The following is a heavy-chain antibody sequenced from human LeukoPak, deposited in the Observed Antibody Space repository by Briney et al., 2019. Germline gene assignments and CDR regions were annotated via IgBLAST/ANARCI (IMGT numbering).Heavy chain of an antibody. D-gene: IGHD3-3*01. V-gene: IGHV1-69*04. Sequence: GASVKVSCKASGGTFSSNTISWLRQAPGQGLEWMGRIIPILGIANYAQKFQGRVTITADKSTSTAYMELSSLRSEDTAVYYCARDRFVDYDFWSGYYPPAEIDYWGQGTLVTVSS. J-gene: IGHJ4*02. CDR3: ARDRFVDYDFWSGYYPPAEIDY. CDR2: IIPILGIA. CDR1: GGTFSSNT.